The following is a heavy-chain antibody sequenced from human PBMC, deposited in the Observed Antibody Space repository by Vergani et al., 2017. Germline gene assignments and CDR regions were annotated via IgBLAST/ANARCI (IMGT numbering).Heavy chain of an antibody. CDR3: ARGPKTYYDFWSGYSIDY. J-gene: IGHJ4*02. CDR1: GGSFSGYY. V-gene: IGHV4-34*01. Sequence: QVQLQQWGAGLLKPSETLSLTCAVYGGSFSGYYWSWIRQPPGKGLEWIGEINHSGSTNYNPSLKSRVPISVDTSKNQFSLKLSSVTAADTAVYYCARGPKTYYDFWSGYSIDYWGQGTLVTVSS. D-gene: IGHD3-3*01. CDR2: INHSGST.